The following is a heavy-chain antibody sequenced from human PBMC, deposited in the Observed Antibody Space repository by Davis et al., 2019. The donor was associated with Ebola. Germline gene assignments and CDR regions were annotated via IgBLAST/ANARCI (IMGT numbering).Heavy chain of an antibody. CDR1: GYSFTNHW. CDR2: IDPSDSYT. Sequence: GGSLRLSCQASGYSFTNHWITWVRQLPGKGLEWMGGIDPSDSYTIYSQSFEGHVTISTDRSIRTASLQWNSLKASDTAVYYCARRIAGVGPALDMWGQGTMVIVSS. CDR3: ARRIAGVGPALDM. D-gene: IGHD6-19*01. J-gene: IGHJ3*02. V-gene: IGHV5-10-1*01.